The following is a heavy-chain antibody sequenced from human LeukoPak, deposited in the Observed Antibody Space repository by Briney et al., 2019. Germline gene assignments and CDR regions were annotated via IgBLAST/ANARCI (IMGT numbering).Heavy chain of an antibody. CDR2: INDSGST. CDR1: RGSFSGYY. V-gene: IGHV4-34*01. CDR3: ARGGLDSNYFDS. D-gene: IGHD4-11*01. Sequence: SETLSLTCAVYRGSFSGYYRTWISQPPGKGLEWIGEINDSGSTKYMPSLKSRVTILVDPSKNQVSLKVNSVTAADTAVYYCARGGLDSNYFDSWGQGVLLTVSS. J-gene: IGHJ4*02.